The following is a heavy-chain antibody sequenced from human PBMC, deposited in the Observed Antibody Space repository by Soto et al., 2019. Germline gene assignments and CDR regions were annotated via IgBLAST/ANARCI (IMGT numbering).Heavy chain of an antibody. D-gene: IGHD6-19*01. J-gene: IGHJ4*02. CDR2: IYDNGGT. CDR3: ARLDSSGTLGY. V-gene: IGHV4-59*08. Sequence: SETLSLTCTVSGGSISGYYWTWIRQPPGKGLIWIGYIYDNGGTNYNPSLKSRVTISVDTSKNQFSLRLNSVTAADTAVNYCARLDSSGTLGYWGQGTLVTVSS. CDR1: GGSISGYY.